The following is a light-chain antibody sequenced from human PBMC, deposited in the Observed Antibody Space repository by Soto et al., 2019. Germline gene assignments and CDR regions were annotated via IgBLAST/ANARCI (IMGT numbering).Light chain of an antibody. CDR2: GAS. CDR3: QLYGCPQWT. V-gene: IGKV3-20*01. Sequence: EGGVREARGNVALCQGERETLSWRASQSISSSYLAWYQQKPGQTPRLLIYGASSRATGIPDRFSGSGSGTDFTLTVSRLEPEDFAVYYCQLYGCPQWTFSQGTQEE. J-gene: IGKJ1*01. CDR1: QSISSSY.